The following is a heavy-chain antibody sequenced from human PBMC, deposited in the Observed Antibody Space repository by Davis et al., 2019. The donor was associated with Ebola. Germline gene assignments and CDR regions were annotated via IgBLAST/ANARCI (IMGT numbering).Heavy chain of an antibody. CDR3: ARGAFDWLLLGGFDY. J-gene: IGHJ4*02. CDR1: GGSISSYY. Sequence: SETLSLTCTVSGGSISSYYWSWIRQPPGKGLEWIGEINHSGSTNYNPSLKSRVTISVDTSKNQFSLKLSSVTAADTAVYYCARGAFDWLLLGGFDYWGQGTLVTVSS. CDR2: INHSGST. V-gene: IGHV4-34*01. D-gene: IGHD3-9*01.